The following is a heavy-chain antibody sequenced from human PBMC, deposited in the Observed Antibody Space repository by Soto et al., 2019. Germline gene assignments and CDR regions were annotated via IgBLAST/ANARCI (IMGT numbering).Heavy chain of an antibody. J-gene: IGHJ5*02. Sequence: GAAVEVSCKASSYSFTSYGSSLVRQAPAQGLGWMXXIXXYXGXXXYXXXLQGRVTMTTDTSASTAYMELRSPRSEDTAVYYCARTQYYYDSSAPWGQGTLVTVSS. CDR2: IXXYXGXX. CDR3: ARTQYYYDSSAP. CDR1: SYSFTSYG. D-gene: IGHD3-22*01. V-gene: IGHV1-18*04.